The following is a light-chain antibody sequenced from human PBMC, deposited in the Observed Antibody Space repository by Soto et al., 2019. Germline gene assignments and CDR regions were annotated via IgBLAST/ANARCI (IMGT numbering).Light chain of an antibody. J-gene: IGKJ5*01. CDR2: DAS. CDR3: QHYSNWPPIT. V-gene: IGKV3-15*01. Sequence: EIVMTQSPASLSVSPGESATLSCRASQSVTTSLAWYQQKPGQAPRLLIYDASTRVTGIPARFSGSGSGTEFTLTISSLQSEDFAVYYCQHYSNWPPITFGQGTRLESK. CDR1: QSVTTS.